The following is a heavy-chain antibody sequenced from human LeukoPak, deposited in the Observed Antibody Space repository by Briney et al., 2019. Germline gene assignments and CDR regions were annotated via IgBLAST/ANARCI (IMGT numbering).Heavy chain of an antibody. D-gene: IGHD2-21*01. V-gene: IGHV4-39*01. Sequence: SETLSLTCTVTGDSITSRTYYWAWIRQPAGQGLEWIGTIYYSGTTYYNPSLKSRVTISLDTSSNQLSLGLTSVIAMDTAIYYSARHRYSASWVHTGAFDIWGHGTTVTVSS. CDR2: IYYSGTT. J-gene: IGHJ3*02. CDR3: ARHRYSASWVHTGAFDI. CDR1: GDSITSRTYY.